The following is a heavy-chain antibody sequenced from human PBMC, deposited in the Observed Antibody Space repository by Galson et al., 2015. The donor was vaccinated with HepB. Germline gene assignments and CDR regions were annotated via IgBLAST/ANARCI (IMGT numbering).Heavy chain of an antibody. CDR3: ARAGGDVVVGAYMDV. D-gene: IGHD1-26*01. CDR1: GYTFTGYY. CDR2: INPNSGGT. J-gene: IGHJ6*03. Sequence: SVKVSCKASGYTFTGYYMHWVRQAPGQGLEWMGWINPNSGGTNYAQKFQGRVTMTRDSSISTAYMELSRLRSDDTAVYYCARAGGDVVVGAYMDVWGKGTTVTVSS. V-gene: IGHV1-2*02.